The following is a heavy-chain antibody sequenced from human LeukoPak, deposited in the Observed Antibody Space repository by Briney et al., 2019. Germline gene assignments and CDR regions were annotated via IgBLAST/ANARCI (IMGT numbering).Heavy chain of an antibody. J-gene: IGHJ1*01. CDR3: ARGDIVVVPAATGLYFRH. V-gene: IGHV1-69*05. Sequence: SVKVSCKASGGTFSSYAISWVRQAPGQGREWMGGIIPIFGTANYAQKFQGRVTITTDESTSTAYMELSSLRSEDTAVYYCARGDIVVVPAATGLYFRHWGQGTLVTVSS. CDR2: IIPIFGTA. CDR1: GGTFSSYA. D-gene: IGHD2-2*01.